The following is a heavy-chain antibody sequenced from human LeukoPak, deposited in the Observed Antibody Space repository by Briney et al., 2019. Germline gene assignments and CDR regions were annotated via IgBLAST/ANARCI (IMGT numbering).Heavy chain of an antibody. CDR2: INPNHGGK. V-gene: IGHV1-2*02. Sequence: ASVNVFCKASVYTFTRYYMHWVRQAAGRGLEWVGWINPNHGGKNYAQKFQGRVTMTSDTSISTAYMELSRLRSDDTAVYYCARGRPGIAARPGSSYYYYYMDVWGKGHTVTVSS. J-gene: IGHJ6*03. CDR3: ARGRPGIAARPGSSYYYYYMDV. CDR1: VYTFTRYY. D-gene: IGHD6-6*01.